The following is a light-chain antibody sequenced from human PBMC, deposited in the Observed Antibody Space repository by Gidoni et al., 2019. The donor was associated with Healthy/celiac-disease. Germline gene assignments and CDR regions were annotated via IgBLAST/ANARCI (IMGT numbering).Light chain of an antibody. CDR3: QQRSNWPALT. CDR1: QSVSSS. V-gene: IGKV3-11*01. Sequence: EIVLTQSPATLSLSPGERATLSCRASQSVSSSLAWYQQKPSQAPRLLIYDASNRATGIPARFSGSGSGTDFTLTISSLEPEDFAVYYCQQRSNWPALTFXGXTKVEIK. J-gene: IGKJ4*01. CDR2: DAS.